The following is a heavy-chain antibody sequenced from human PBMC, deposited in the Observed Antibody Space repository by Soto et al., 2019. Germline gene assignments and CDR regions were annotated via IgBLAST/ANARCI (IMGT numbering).Heavy chain of an antibody. Sequence: VQLVQSGAEVKNPGASVKVSCKSSGYTFTSYGISWVRQAPGQGLEWMGWISAYIGNTNYAQKLQGRVTMTTDTSTSTAYMERRSLRSDDTAVYYCAREYFGVDGLSYFDYWGQGTLVIVVS. J-gene: IGHJ4*02. D-gene: IGHD3-3*01. V-gene: IGHV1-18*01. CDR2: ISAYIGNT. CDR3: AREYFGVDGLSYFDY. CDR1: GYTFTSYG.